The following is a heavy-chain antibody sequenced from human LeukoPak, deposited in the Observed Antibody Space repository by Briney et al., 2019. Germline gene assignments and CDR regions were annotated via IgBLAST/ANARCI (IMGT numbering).Heavy chain of an antibody. Sequence: PSETLSLTCTVSGYSISSGYYWGWIRQPPGEGLEWIGSIYHSGSTYYNPSLKSRVTISVDTSKNQFSLKLSSVTAADTAVYYCARDQYCSSTSCWDDAFDIWGQGTMVTVSS. CDR3: ARDQYCSSTSCWDDAFDI. V-gene: IGHV4-38-2*02. J-gene: IGHJ3*02. D-gene: IGHD2-2*01. CDR1: GYSISSGYY. CDR2: IYHSGST.